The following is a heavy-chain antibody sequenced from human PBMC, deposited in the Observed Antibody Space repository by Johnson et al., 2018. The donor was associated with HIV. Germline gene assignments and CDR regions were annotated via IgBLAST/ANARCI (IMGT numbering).Heavy chain of an antibody. Sequence: QVQLVESGGGVVQPGRSLRLSCVASGFTFNSYAMHWVRQAPGKGLEWAAHVGHDGGIHPYAESVKGRFTVYSDNSKNTLYLQMNSRRAEDTAVYYCARAVARGQWLANGYIWGQGTMVTVSS. V-gene: IGHV3-30*14. D-gene: IGHD6-19*01. CDR2: VGHDGGIH. CDR3: ARAVARGQWLANGYI. CDR1: GFTFNSYA. J-gene: IGHJ3*02.